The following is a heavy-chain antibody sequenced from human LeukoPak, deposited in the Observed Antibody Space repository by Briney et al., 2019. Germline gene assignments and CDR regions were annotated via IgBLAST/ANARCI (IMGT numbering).Heavy chain of an antibody. CDR1: GYIFTSYY. CDR3: ARLVSIAVAGTRAFDI. CDR2: INPGDGST. V-gene: IGHV1-46*01. J-gene: IGHJ3*02. D-gene: IGHD6-19*01. Sequence: ASVKVSCKASGYIFTSYYLHWVRQAPGQGLEWMGIINPGDGSTRYAQKFQGRVTMTRDLSTSTVYMELSSLKASDTAMYYCARLVSIAVAGTRAFDIWGQGTMVTVSS.